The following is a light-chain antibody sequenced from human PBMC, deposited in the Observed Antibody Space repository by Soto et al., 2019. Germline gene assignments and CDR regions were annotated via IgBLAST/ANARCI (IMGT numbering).Light chain of an antibody. J-gene: IGKJ5*01. Sequence: EIVLTQSPGILSLSPGERATLSCRASQSVRSTYLAWYQQKPGQAPRLLIHGASSRDTGIPDRFSGSGSGTGFKPTISRLEPEDVAVYYCQYYSSSLSITFGQRTRLDIK. CDR2: GAS. V-gene: IGKV3-20*01. CDR3: QYYSSSLSIT. CDR1: QSVRSTY.